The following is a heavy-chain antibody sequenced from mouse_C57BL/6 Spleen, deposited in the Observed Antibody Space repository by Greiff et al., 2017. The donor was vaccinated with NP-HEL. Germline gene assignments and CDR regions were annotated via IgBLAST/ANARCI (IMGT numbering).Heavy chain of an antibody. Sequence: EVKVVESGGGLVKPGGSLKLSCAASGFTFSSYAMSWVRQTPEKRLEWVATISDGGSYTYYPDNVKGRFTISRDNAKNNLYLQMSHLKSEDTAMYYCAREGTYYYGSSHWYFDVWGTGTTVTVSS. J-gene: IGHJ1*03. CDR3: AREGTYYYGSSHWYFDV. D-gene: IGHD1-1*01. V-gene: IGHV5-4*01. CDR1: GFTFSSYA. CDR2: ISDGGSYT.